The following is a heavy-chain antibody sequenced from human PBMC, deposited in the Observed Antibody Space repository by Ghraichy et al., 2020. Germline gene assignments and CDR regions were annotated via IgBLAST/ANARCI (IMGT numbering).Heavy chain of an antibody. J-gene: IGHJ4*02. CDR3: ARGRFVVGGHFPYYFDY. V-gene: IGHV3-48*02. D-gene: IGHD2-21*01. CDR1: GFTFSSYS. CDR2: ISSSSSTI. Sequence: GESLNISCAASGFTFSSYSMNWVRQAPGKGLEWVSYISSSSSTIYYADSVKGRFTISRDNAKNSLYLQMNSLRDEDTAVYYCARGRFVVGGHFPYYFDYWGQGTLVTFSS.